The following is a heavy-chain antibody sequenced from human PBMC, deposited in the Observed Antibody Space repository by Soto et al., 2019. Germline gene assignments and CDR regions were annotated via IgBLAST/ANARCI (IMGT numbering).Heavy chain of an antibody. D-gene: IGHD2-21*02. J-gene: IGHJ6*02. CDR1: GFSLSTRGVG. CDR2: IYWDNDK. CDR3: AHSRCGGDCLQSYPSPYYYGMDV. V-gene: IGHV2-5*02. Sequence: QITLKESGPTLMKPTQTLTLTCTFSGFSLSTRGVGVGWIRQPPGKALEWLALIYWDNDKRYSPSLRNRLTISKDPSKNQVVLTMTNMDPVDTATYYCAHSRCGGDCLQSYPSPYYYGMDVWGQGTTVTVSS.